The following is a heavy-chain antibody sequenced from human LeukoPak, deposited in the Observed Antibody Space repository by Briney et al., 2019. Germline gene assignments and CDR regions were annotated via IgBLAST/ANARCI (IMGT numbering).Heavy chain of an antibody. D-gene: IGHD6-25*01. CDR2: IKEDGSEK. V-gene: IGHV3-7*01. Sequence: GGSLRLSCAASGVTFSSYWMSWVRQAPGKGLEWVANIKEDGSEKYYVDSVKGRFTISRDNAKSSLYLQMNSLSAEDTAVYYCAREGQRHLLAYWGQGTLVTVSS. CDR1: GVTFSSYW. CDR3: AREGQRHLLAY. J-gene: IGHJ4*02.